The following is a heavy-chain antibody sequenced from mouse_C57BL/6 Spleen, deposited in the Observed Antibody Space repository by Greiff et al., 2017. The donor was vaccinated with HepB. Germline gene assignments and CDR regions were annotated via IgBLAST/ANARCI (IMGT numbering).Heavy chain of an antibody. V-gene: IGHV5-17*01. CDR2: ISSGSSTI. D-gene: IGHD2-1*01. CDR3: AREGNYVGDY. Sequence: EVQLVESGGGLVKPGGSLKLSCAASGFTFSDYGMHWVRQAPEKGLEWVAYISSGSSTIYYADTVKGRFTISRDNAKNTLFLQMTSLRYEDTAMYYCAREGNYVGDYLGQGTTLTVSS. CDR1: GFTFSDYG. J-gene: IGHJ2*01.